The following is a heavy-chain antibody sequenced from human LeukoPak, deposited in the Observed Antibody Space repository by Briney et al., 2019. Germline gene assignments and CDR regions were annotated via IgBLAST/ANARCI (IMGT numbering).Heavy chain of an antibody. D-gene: IGHD3-3*01. CDR3: AGKYYDFWSGYLKFDY. J-gene: IGHJ4*02. CDR1: GFTFSNAW. V-gene: IGHV4-34*08. Sequence: GSLRLSCAASGFTFSNAWMSWVRQPPGKGLEWIGEINHSGSTNYNPSLKSRVTISVDTSKNQFSLKLSSVIAADTAVYYCAGKYYDFWSGYLKFDYWGQGTLVTVSS. CDR2: INHSGST.